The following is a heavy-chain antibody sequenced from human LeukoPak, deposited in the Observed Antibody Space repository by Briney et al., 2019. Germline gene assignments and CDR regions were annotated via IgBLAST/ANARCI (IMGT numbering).Heavy chain of an antibody. J-gene: IGHJ3*02. V-gene: IGHV4-34*01. CDR3: ARARLGVVAAYAFDI. D-gene: IGHD2-15*01. Sequence: SETLSLTCAVYGGSFSDYYWSWIRQPPGKGLEWIGEINHSGSTKYNPSLKSRVTISVDTSKNQFSLKLSSVTAADTAVYYCARARLGVVAAYAFDIWGQGTMVTVSS. CDR2: INHSGST. CDR1: GGSFSDYY.